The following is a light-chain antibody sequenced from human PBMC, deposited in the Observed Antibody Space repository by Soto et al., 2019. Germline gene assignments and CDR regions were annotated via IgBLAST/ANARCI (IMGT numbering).Light chain of an antibody. V-gene: IGKV3-15*01. J-gene: IGKJ4*01. CDR1: QSVSNN. CDR3: QQYNNWPLT. Sequence: EIVMTQSPVTLSVSPGERASLSCSASQSVSNNLAWYQQKPGQAPRLLIYGASTRATGIPARFSGSGSGTEFTLTISSLQSEDFAVYYCQQYNNWPLTFGGGTKVDIK. CDR2: GAS.